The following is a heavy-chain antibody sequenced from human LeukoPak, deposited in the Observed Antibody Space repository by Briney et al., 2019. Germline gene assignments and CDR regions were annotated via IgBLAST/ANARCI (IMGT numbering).Heavy chain of an antibody. J-gene: IGHJ4*02. Sequence: ASVKVSCKASGYTFTRYEMNWVRQAPGQGLEWMGWINTNTGNPTYAQSFTGRFVFSLDTSVSTAYLQISSLKAEDTAIYYCARADTSNWSRYDYWGQGTLVTVSS. CDR2: INTNTGNP. V-gene: IGHV7-4-1*02. CDR1: GYTFTRYE. CDR3: ARADTSNWSRYDY. D-gene: IGHD6-13*01.